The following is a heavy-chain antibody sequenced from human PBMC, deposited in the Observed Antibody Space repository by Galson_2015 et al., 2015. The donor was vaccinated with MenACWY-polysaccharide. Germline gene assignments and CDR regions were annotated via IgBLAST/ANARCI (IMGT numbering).Heavy chain of an antibody. J-gene: IGHJ5*02. D-gene: IGHD6-19*01. Sequence: SLSIGCAASGFTFGSYGMHWVRHAPGKGLEWVTYITYDGRDQSYELSVKGRYTISRDISKSRLYLQMDSLRAEDTAVYHCAKREARNSGPFDPWGQGALVTVSS. V-gene: IGHV3-30*18. CDR2: ITYDGRDQ. CDR1: GFTFGSYG. CDR3: AKREARNSGPFDP.